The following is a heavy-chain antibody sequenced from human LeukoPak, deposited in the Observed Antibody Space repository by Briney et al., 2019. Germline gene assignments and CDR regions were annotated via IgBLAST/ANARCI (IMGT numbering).Heavy chain of an antibody. CDR2: INHSGRT. Sequence: SETLSLTCAVCGGSFSTYYWSWIRQPPGKGLEWIGEINHSGRTNYNPSLKSRVTISVDTSKNQFSLKLSSVTAADTAVYYCARHGPPRAGWGRKYYYMDVWGKGTTVTISS. CDR1: GGSFSTYY. J-gene: IGHJ6*03. D-gene: IGHD3-16*01. CDR3: ARHGPPRAGWGRKYYYMDV. V-gene: IGHV4-34*01.